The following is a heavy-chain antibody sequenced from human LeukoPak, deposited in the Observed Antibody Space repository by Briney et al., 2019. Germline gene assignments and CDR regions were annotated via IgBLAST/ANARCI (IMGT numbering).Heavy chain of an antibody. D-gene: IGHD4-11*01. CDR1: GFTFSSYS. J-gene: IGHJ4*02. CDR3: ARGGSKYLPFDY. CDR2: ISSSSSYI. V-gene: IGHV3-21*01. Sequence: GGSLRLSCAASGFTFSSYSMNWVRQAPGKGLEWVSSISSSSSYIYYADSVKGRFTISRDNAKNSLYLQMNSLRAEDTAVYYCARGGSKYLPFDYRGQGTLVTVSS.